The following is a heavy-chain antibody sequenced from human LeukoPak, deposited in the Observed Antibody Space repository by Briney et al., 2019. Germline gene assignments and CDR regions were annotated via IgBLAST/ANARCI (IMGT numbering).Heavy chain of an antibody. CDR3: AIPQWSSGSYYYYFDY. CDR2: INPNSGGT. Sequence: GASVKVSCKASGYTFTGYYMHWVRQAPGQGLEWMGWINPNSGGTNYAQKFQGRGTMTRDTSISTAYMELSRLRSDDTAVYYCAIPQWSSGSYYYYFDYWGQGTLVTVSS. CDR1: GYTFTGYY. D-gene: IGHD1-26*01. V-gene: IGHV1-2*02. J-gene: IGHJ4*02.